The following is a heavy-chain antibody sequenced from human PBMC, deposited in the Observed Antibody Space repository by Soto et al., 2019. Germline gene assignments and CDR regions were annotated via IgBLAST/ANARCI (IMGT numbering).Heavy chain of an antibody. V-gene: IGHV3-7*01. CDR3: ATLPPSDAFDI. CDR2: IKQDGSEK. Sequence: HPGGSLRLSCAASGFTFSSYWMSWVRQAPGKGLEWVANIKQDGSEKYYVDSVKGRFTISRDNAKNSLYLQMNSLRAEDTAVYYCATLPPSDAFDIWGQGTMVTVSS. CDR1: GFTFSSYW. J-gene: IGHJ3*02.